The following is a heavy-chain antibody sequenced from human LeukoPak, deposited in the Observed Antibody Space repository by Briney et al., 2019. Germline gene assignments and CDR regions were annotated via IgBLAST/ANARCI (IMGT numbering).Heavy chain of an antibody. D-gene: IGHD3-10*01. V-gene: IGHV1-3*01. CDR2: INAGNGNT. CDR3: ARGGYGSGSYLYYYYYGMDV. Sequence: GASVKVSCKASGYTFTSYAMHWVRQAPGQRLEWMGWINAGNGNTKYSQKFQGRVTITRDTSASTAYMELSSLRSEDTAVYYCARGGYGSGSYLYYYYYGMDVWGQGTTVTVSS. CDR1: GYTFTSYA. J-gene: IGHJ6*02.